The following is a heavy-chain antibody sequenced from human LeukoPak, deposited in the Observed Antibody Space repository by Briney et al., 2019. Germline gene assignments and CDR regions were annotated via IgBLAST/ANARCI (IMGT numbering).Heavy chain of an antibody. J-gene: IGHJ3*02. CDR1: GSSISSGGYY. Sequence: SETLSLTCTVSGSSISSGGYYWSWIRQHPGKGLEWIGYIYNSGSTYYNPSLKSRVTISVDTSKNQFSLKLSSVTAADTAVYYCARGYGSGPAFDIWGQGTMVTVSS. CDR3: ARGYGSGPAFDI. V-gene: IGHV4-31*03. D-gene: IGHD3-10*01. CDR2: IYNSGST.